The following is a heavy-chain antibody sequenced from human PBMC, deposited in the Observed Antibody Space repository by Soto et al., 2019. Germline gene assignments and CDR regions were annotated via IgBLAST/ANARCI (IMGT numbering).Heavy chain of an antibody. CDR1: GGTFSSYA. CDR3: ARDLTMVQGVTVSAPDI. CDR2: IIPIFGTA. Sequence: GASVKVSCKASGGTFSSYAISWVRQAPGQGLEWMGGIIPIFGTANYAQRFQGRVTITADESTSTAYMELSSLRSEYTAVYYCARDLTMVQGVTVSAPDIWGQGKMVTVSS. V-gene: IGHV1-69*13. D-gene: IGHD3-10*01. J-gene: IGHJ3*02.